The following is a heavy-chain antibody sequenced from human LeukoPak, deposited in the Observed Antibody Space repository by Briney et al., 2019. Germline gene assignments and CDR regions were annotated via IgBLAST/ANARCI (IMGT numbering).Heavy chain of an antibody. CDR1: GGTFSSYA. V-gene: IGHV1-69*13. CDR3: ARAPFSRGTLYYYYYYMDV. CDR2: IIPIFGTA. D-gene: IGHD1-1*01. J-gene: IGHJ6*03. Sequence: SVKVSCKASGGTFSSYAISWVRQAPGQGLEWMGGIIPIFGTANYAQKFQGRVTITADESTSTAYMELSSLRSEDTAVYYCARAPFSRGTLYYYYYYMDVWGKGTTVTVSS.